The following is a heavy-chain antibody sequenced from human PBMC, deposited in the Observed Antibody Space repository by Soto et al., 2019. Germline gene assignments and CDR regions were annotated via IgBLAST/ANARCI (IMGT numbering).Heavy chain of an antibody. D-gene: IGHD6-6*01. J-gene: IGHJ6*02. CDR3: AKGSIAARLYYGMDV. Sequence: GGSLRLSCAASGFTFDDYAMHWVRQAPGKGLEWVSGISWNSGSIGYADSVKGRFTISRDNAKNSLYLQMNSLRAEDTALYYCAKGSIAARLYYGMDVWGQGTTVTAP. CDR2: ISWNSGSI. V-gene: IGHV3-9*01. CDR1: GFTFDDYA.